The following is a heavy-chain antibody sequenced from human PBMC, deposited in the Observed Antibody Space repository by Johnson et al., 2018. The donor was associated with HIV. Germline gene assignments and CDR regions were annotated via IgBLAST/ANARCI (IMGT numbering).Heavy chain of an antibody. CDR1: GLILSGYG. CDR2: IWPDGSNR. D-gene: IGHD6-13*01. J-gene: IGHJ3*02. V-gene: IGHV3-33*01. Sequence: QVKLVESGGDVVQPGTSLRLSCEASGLILSGYGLHWVRQAPGKGLEWVAVIWPDGSNRYYADSVKGRFTISRDNSKNTLYLQMNSLRAEDTAVYYCARECSSTRWTYGFDIWGQGTMVTVSS. CDR3: ARECSSTRWTYGFDI.